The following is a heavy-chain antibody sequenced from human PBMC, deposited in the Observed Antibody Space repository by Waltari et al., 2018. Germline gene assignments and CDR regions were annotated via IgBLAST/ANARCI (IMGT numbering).Heavy chain of an antibody. CDR3: ARHWVLYCSSTSCYRRNFDY. Sequence: QVQLQESGPGLVKPSETLSLTCTVSGYSISSGYYWGWIRQPPGTGLEWIGSIYHSGSTYYNPSLKSRVTISVDTSKNQFSLKLSSVTAADTAVYYCARHWVLYCSSTSCYRRNFDYWGQGTLVTVSS. J-gene: IGHJ4*02. CDR1: GYSISSGYY. CDR2: IYHSGST. V-gene: IGHV4-38-2*02. D-gene: IGHD2-2*02.